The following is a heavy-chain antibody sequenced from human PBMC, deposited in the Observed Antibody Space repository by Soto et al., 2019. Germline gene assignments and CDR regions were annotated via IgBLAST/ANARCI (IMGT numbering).Heavy chain of an antibody. Sequence: GASLGLSCAASGFTFSSYWLHWVLQVPGKGLVWVSRINNDGSAATYADSVKGLFTISRDNAKNTVYLQMNSLRAEDTAVYYCVRDKPHNWFDPWGQGTPVTVSS. CDR1: GFTFSSYW. V-gene: IGHV3-74*01. CDR2: INNDGSAA. J-gene: IGHJ5*02. CDR3: VRDKPHNWFDP.